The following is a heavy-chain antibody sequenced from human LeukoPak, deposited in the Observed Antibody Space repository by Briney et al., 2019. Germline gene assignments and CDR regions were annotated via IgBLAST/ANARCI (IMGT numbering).Heavy chain of an antibody. CDR1: GYTFTGYY. D-gene: IGHD3-10*01. CDR2: INPNSGGT. J-gene: IGHJ4*02. CDR3: ATGYYYDFDY. V-gene: IGHV1-2*02. Sequence: ASVKVSCKASGYTFTGYYMHWVRQAPGQGLEWMGWINPNSGGTNYAQKFQGRVTMTEDTSTDTAYMELSSLRSEDTAVYYCATGYYYDFDYWGQGTLVTVSS.